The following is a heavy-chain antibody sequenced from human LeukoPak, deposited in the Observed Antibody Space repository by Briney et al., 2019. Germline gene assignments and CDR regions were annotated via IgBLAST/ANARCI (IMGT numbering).Heavy chain of an antibody. CDR2: ISSSSSYI. D-gene: IGHD2-15*01. J-gene: IGHJ5*02. Sequence: PGGSLRLSCAASGFTFSSYSMNWVRQAPGKGLEWVSSISSSSSYIYYADSVKGRFTISRDNAKNSLYLQMNSLRAEDTAVYYCARPGYCSGGSCPRWFDPWGQGTLVTVSS. CDR1: GFTFSSYS. CDR3: ARPGYCSGGSCPRWFDP. V-gene: IGHV3-21*01.